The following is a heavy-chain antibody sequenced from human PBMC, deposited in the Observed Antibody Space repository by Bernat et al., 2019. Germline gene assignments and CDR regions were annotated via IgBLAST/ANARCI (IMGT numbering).Heavy chain of an antibody. CDR1: GFTFDSYG. CDR2: IWSGGSNK. V-gene: IGHV3-33*08. CDR3: ARDFLGTRMLPGASDI. J-gene: IGHJ3*02. D-gene: IGHD1-1*01. Sequence: VQLLESGGGLVQPGGSLRLSCAASGFTFDSYGMSWVRQAPGKGLEWVAVIWSGGSNKYYADFVKGRFTISRDNSQNTLLLQMNSLRAEDTAVYFCARDFLGTRMLPGASDIWGQGTMVTVSS.